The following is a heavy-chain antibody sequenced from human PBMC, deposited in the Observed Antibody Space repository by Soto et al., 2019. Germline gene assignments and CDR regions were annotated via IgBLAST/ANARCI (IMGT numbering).Heavy chain of an antibody. CDR3: ARSGYSYGPNPLLY. Sequence: QVQLQESGPGLVKPSQTLSLTCTVSGGSISSGGYYWSWIRQHPGKGLEWIGYIYYIGSTYYNPFLKSRVTISVATSKNQFSLKLTSVTAADTAVYYCARSGYSYGPNPLLYWGQGTLVTVSS. D-gene: IGHD5-18*01. CDR2: IYYIGST. J-gene: IGHJ4*02. CDR1: GGSISSGGYY. V-gene: IGHV4-31*03.